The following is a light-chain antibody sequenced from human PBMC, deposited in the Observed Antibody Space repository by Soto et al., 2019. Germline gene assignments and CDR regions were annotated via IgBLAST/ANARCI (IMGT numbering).Light chain of an antibody. J-gene: IGKJ4*01. CDR2: AAS. Sequence: DIQMTQSPSSLSASVGDRVTISCRASQSISNFLNWYQQKPGKAPQLLIYAASRLHSGVPPRLSGSGAGTDFTLTISSLQPEDFATYFCQQLNSYPLTFGGGTKVEIK. CDR1: QSISNF. V-gene: IGKV1-39*01. CDR3: QQLNSYPLT.